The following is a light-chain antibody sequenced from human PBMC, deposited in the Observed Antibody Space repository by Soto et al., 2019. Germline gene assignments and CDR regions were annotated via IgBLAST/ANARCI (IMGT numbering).Light chain of an antibody. J-gene: IGKJ4*01. CDR1: QSISTY. CDR3: QQSYSSPPT. V-gene: IGKV1-39*01. CDR2: AAS. Sequence: DIQVTQSPSSLSASVGDRVTIICRASQSISTYLNWYQQKPGKAPKLLIYAASSLQSGVPSRFSGSGSGTDFTLTISSLQPEDFATFYCQQSYSSPPTFGGGTKVEI.